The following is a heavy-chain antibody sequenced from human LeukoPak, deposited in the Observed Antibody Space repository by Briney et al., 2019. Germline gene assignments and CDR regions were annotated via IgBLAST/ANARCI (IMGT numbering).Heavy chain of an antibody. CDR1: GFAFISYA. CDR2: ISGSGGST. Sequence: GGSLRLSCAASGFAFISYAVSWVRQAPGKGLEWVSAISGSGGSTYYADSVKGRFTISRDNSKNTLYLQMNSLRAEDTAVYYCAKEPSSSWQPNWFDPWGQGTLVIVSS. V-gene: IGHV3-23*01. CDR3: AKEPSSSWQPNWFDP. J-gene: IGHJ5*02. D-gene: IGHD6-13*01.